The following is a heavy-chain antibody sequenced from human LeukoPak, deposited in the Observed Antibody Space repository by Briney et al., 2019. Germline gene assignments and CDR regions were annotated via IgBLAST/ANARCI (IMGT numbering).Heavy chain of an antibody. J-gene: IGHJ6*02. CDR1: EFTFSNYA. CDR2: IGSDYKT. Sequence: PGGSLRLSCAASEFTFSNYAMNWVRQAPGKGLEWVSSIGSDYKTHYSESVKGRFAISRDNSKSTLFLQMNSLRAEDTALYYCAKDLHYCVAMDVWGQGTAVTVS. D-gene: IGHD3-10*02. V-gene: IGHV3-23*01. CDR3: AKDLHYCVAMDV.